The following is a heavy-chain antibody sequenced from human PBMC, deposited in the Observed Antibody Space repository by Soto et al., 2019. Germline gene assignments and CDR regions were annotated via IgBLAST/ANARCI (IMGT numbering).Heavy chain of an antibody. CDR2: ISYDGSNK. CDR1: GFTFSSYA. Sequence: VGSLRLSCAASGFTFSSYAMHWVRQAPGKGLEWVAVISYDGSNKYYADSVKGRFTISRDNSKNTLYLQMNSLRAEDTAVYYCARDLMITFGGVIVMQGYYYYYGMDVWGQGTTVTVSS. J-gene: IGHJ6*02. V-gene: IGHV3-30-3*01. D-gene: IGHD3-16*02. CDR3: ARDLMITFGGVIVMQGYYYYYGMDV.